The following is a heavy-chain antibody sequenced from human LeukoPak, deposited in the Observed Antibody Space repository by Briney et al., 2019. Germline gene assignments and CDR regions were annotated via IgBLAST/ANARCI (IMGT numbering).Heavy chain of an antibody. CDR3: ARELAVGGTWFDP. CDR2: IKSDGSTT. V-gene: IGHV3-74*01. Sequence: PGGSLRLSCAASGFTLSSYWMHWVRQAPGKGLVWVSRIKSDGSTTNYADSVKGRFTISRDNAKNKLYLQMNSLRAEDTAVYYCARELAVGGTWFDPWGQGTLVTVSS. CDR1: GFTLSSYW. J-gene: IGHJ5*02. D-gene: IGHD6-19*01.